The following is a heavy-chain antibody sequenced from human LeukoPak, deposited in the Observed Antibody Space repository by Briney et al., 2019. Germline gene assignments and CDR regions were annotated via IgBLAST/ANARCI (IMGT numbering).Heavy chain of an antibody. CDR2: ISSSISYT. CDR3: ARAVAGDYFDY. CDR1: GFTFSDYY. V-gene: IGHV3-11*06. D-gene: IGHD6-19*01. J-gene: IGHJ4*02. Sequence: GGSLRLSCAASGFTFSDYYMSWIRQAPGKGLEWLSYISSSISYTNYADSVKGRFTISRDNAKNSLYLQMNSLTAEDTAVYYCARAVAGDYFDYWGQGTLVTVSS.